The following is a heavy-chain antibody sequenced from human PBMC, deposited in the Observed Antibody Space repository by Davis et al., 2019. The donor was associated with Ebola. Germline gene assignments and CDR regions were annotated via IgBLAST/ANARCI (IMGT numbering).Heavy chain of an antibody. D-gene: IGHD4-23*01. CDR3: AKRSTDYGGNRYYFDY. V-gene: IGHV4-30-4*01. CDR2: IYYSGST. J-gene: IGHJ4*02. Sequence: SETLSLTCTVSGGSISSGDYYWSWIRQPPGKGLEWIGYIYYSGSTYYNPSLKSRVTISVDTSKNQFSLKLSSVTAEDTAVYYCAKRSTDYGGNRYYFDYWGQGTLVTVSS. CDR1: GGSISSGDYY.